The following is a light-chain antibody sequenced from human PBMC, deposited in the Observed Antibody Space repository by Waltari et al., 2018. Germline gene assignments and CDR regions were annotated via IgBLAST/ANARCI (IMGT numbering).Light chain of an antibody. Sequence: QSVLTQPPSVSEAHRHWVTISCSGSSSNIGNNAVTWYQQLPGKAPKLLIYYDDLLPSGVSDRFSGSKSGTSASLAISGLQSEDEADYYCAAWDDSLNGYVFGTGTKVTVL. J-gene: IGLJ1*01. CDR3: AAWDDSLNGYV. V-gene: IGLV1-36*01. CDR2: YDD. CDR1: SSNIGNNA.